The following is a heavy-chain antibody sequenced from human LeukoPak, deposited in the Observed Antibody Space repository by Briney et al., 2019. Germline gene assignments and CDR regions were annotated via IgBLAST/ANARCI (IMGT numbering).Heavy chain of an antibody. CDR1: ARSISSYY. D-gene: IGHD3-9*01. J-gene: IGHJ6*03. CDR3: ARGLVLRYFDWLSPNYYDMDV. V-gene: IGHV4-59*01. CDR2: ISYIGST. Sequence: PSQTLSLTCTVSARSISSYYRSWIRQPPRKGLEWIGYISYIGSTNYNPSLKSRVTISVDTSKNQFSLKLSSVTAEDTAMYYCARGLVLRYFDWLSPNYYDMDVWGKGTTATVSS.